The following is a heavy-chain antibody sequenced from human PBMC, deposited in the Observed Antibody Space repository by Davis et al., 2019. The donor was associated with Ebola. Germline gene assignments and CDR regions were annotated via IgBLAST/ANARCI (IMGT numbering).Heavy chain of an antibody. V-gene: IGHV3-7*03. CDR2: IKQDGSEK. D-gene: IGHD1-26*01. CDR1: GFTFSNAW. Sequence: GESLKISCAASGFTFSNAWMSWVRQAPGKGLEWVANIKQDGSEKYYVDSVKGRFTISRDNAKNSLYLQMNSLRAEDTAVYYCATRYSGNFWDLYYYYGMDVWGQGTTVTVSS. J-gene: IGHJ6*02. CDR3: ATRYSGNFWDLYYYYGMDV.